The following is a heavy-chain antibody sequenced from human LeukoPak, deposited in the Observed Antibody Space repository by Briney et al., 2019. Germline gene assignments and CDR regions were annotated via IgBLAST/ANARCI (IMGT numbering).Heavy chain of an antibody. J-gene: IGHJ4*02. V-gene: IGHV1-18*01. Sequence: VSVKVSCKASGYTFTSYGISWVRQAPGQGLEWMGWISGYNGETNNAQKLQGRVTMTTDTSTSTAYMELRSLRSDDTAVYYCARGSSSSFHYWGQGTLVTVSS. CDR1: GYTFTSYG. CDR3: ARGSSSSFHY. CDR2: ISGYNGET. D-gene: IGHD6-13*01.